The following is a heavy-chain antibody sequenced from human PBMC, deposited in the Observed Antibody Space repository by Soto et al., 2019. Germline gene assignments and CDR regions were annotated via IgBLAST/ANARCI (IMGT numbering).Heavy chain of an antibody. CDR3: VRDLNYGLYYFDY. CDR1: GYSISSGCY. Sequence: ETLSLTCTVSGYSISSGCYWGWIRQPPGKRLEWIGSMYPTGSTYYNPSLKSRVTMSVDTSNNEFSLKLTSVTAADTAVYHCVRDLNYGLYYFDYWGQGTLVTV. V-gene: IGHV4-38-2*02. CDR2: MYPTGST. D-gene: IGHD3-10*01. J-gene: IGHJ4*02.